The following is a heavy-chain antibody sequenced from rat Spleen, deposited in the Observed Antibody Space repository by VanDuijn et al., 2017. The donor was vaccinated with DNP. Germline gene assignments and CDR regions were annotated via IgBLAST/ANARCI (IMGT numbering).Heavy chain of an antibody. J-gene: IGHJ4*01. CDR2: ISTGRGKT. V-gene: IGHV5-25*01. CDR1: GVTFSDFN. CDR3: IRRTVVTGAMDA. Sequence: EVQLVESGGGLVQPGRSLKLSFAAAGVTFSDFNMAWVRQAPTKGLEWVASISTGRGKTYYRDSVKGRFTVSRDDAKSTLYLQMDSLRSDDTATYYCIRRTVVTGAMDAWGQGTSVTVSS. D-gene: IGHD1-1*01.